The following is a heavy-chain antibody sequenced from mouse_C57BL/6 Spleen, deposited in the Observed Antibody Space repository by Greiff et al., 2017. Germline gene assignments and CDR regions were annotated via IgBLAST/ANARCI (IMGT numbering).Heavy chain of an antibody. Sequence: VQLQQSGPELVKPGASVKISCKASGYAFSSSWMHWVKQRPGQGLEWIGRIYPGDGDTNYNGKFKGKATLTADKSSSTAYMQLSSLTSEDSAVYVCARTLDYGNSYFDYWGQGTTLTVSS. J-gene: IGHJ2*01. D-gene: IGHD2-1*01. CDR3: ARTLDYGNSYFDY. CDR2: IYPGDGDT. CDR1: GYAFSSSW. V-gene: IGHV1-82*01.